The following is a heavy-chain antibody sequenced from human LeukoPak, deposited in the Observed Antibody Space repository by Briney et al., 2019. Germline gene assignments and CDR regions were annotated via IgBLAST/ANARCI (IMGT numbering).Heavy chain of an antibody. J-gene: IGHJ4*02. V-gene: IGHV3-53*01. Sequence: GGSLRLSCAVSGFTVSGNYMSWVRQAPGKGLEWVSLIYSGGTTYYADSVKGRFTISRDNSKKMLYLQMNSLRTEDTAVYYCAKLDSGWYTYWGQGTLVTVSS. CDR1: GFTVSGNY. D-gene: IGHD6-19*01. CDR3: AKLDSGWYTY. CDR2: IYSGGTT.